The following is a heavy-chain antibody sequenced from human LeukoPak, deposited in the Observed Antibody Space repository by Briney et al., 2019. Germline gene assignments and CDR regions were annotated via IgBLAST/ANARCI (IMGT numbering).Heavy chain of an antibody. CDR1: GYSFTSYW. CDR2: IYPGDSDT. Sequence: GESLKISCKVSGYSFTSYWIAWVRQMPGKGLGWMGIIYPGDSDTRYSPSFQGQVTISADKSISTAYLQWSSLKASHNAMSNCPRTWSIAATGVMLPFDLWEQGTMVTVSS. CDR3: PRTWSIAATGVMLPFDL. J-gene: IGHJ3*01. D-gene: IGHD3-16*01. V-gene: IGHV5-51*01.